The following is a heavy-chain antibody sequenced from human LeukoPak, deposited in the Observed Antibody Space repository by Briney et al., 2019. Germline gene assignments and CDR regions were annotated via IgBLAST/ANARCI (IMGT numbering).Heavy chain of an antibody. J-gene: IGHJ4*02. V-gene: IGHV4-39*01. CDR1: GGSISSSSYY. D-gene: IGHD2-2*01. CDR3: ARHPRCGSSTSCYLSSFDY. CDR2: IYYSGST. Sequence: PSETLSLTCTVSGGSISSSSYYWGWIRQPPGKGLEWIGSIYYSGSTYYNPSLKSRVTISVDTSKNQFSLKLSSVTAADTAVYYCARHPRCGSSTSCYLSSFDYWGRGTLVTISS.